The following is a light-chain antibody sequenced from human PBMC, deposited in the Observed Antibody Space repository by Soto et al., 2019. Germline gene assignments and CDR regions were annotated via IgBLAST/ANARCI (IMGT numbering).Light chain of an antibody. CDR2: GAS. Sequence: EIALTQSPGTLSLSPGERVTLSCRASQSVTSSYIAWYQQKSGQAPRLLLYGASSRATGIPDRFRGSGSGTDFTLTISRLEPEDFAVYYCQQYGSSPITFGQGTRLEIK. CDR1: QSVTSSY. V-gene: IGKV3-20*01. J-gene: IGKJ5*01. CDR3: QQYGSSPIT.